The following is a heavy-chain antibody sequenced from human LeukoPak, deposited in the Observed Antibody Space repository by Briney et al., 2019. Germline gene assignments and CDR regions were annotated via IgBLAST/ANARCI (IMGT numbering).Heavy chain of an antibody. Sequence: GESLKISCKGSGYRFSIYWIAWVRQMPGKGLEWMGRIDPSDSYTNYSPSFQGHVTISADKSISTAYLQWSSLKASDTAMYYCAWHPVVPAAIVEDYWGQGALVTVSS. D-gene: IGHD2-2*01. V-gene: IGHV5-10-1*01. CDR2: IDPSDSYT. CDR3: AWHPVVPAAIVEDY. CDR1: GYRFSIYW. J-gene: IGHJ4*02.